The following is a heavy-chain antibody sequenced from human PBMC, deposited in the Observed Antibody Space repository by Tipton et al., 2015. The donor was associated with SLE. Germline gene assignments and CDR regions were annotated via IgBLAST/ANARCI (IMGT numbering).Heavy chain of an antibody. J-gene: IGHJ6*03. CDR2: INAGNGNT. V-gene: IGHV1-3*01. CDR1: GYTFTSYA. Sequence: QVQLVQPGAEVKKPGASVKVSCKASGYTFTSYAMHWVRQDPGQRLEWMGWINAGNGNTKYSQKFQGRVTITRDTSASTAYMELSSLRSEDTAVYYCARVGVVAATHYYYYMDVWGKGTTVTVSS. CDR3: ARVGVVAATHYYYYMDV. D-gene: IGHD2-15*01.